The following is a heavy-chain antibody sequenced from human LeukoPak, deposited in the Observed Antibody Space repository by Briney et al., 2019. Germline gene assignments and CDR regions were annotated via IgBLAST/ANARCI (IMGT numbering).Heavy chain of an antibody. CDR3: ARRAGDYSHPYDY. J-gene: IGHJ4*02. Sequence: GGSLRLSCAASGFTFSNYAMSWVRQAPGKGLEWVSFIYSGGNTYYADSVKGRFTISRDNSKNTVHLQMNSLRAEDTAMYYCARRAGDYSHPYDYWGQGTLVTVSS. CDR2: IYSGGNT. V-gene: IGHV3-53*01. D-gene: IGHD3-22*01. CDR1: GFTFSNYA.